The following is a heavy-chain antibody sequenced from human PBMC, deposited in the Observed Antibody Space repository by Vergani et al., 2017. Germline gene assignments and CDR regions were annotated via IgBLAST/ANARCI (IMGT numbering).Heavy chain of an antibody. J-gene: IGHJ6*02. V-gene: IGHV3-30-3*01. D-gene: IGHD4-17*01. CDR2: ISYDGSNK. CDR1: GFTFSSYA. Sequence: QVQLVESGGGVVQPGRSLRLSCAASGFTFSSYAMHWVRQAPGKGLEWVAVISYDGSNKYYADSVKGRFTISRDNSKNTLYLQMNSLRAEDTAVYYCARALLLRRGMDVWGQGTTVTVS. CDR3: ARALLLRRGMDV.